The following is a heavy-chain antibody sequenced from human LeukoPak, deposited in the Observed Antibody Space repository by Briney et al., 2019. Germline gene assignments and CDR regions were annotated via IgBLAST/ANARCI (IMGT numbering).Heavy chain of an antibody. CDR3: ARHTTIFGVAIIDI. CDR2: INPNSGGT. J-gene: IGHJ3*02. V-gene: IGHV1-2*02. CDR1: GYTFTGYY. D-gene: IGHD3-3*01. Sequence: GASVKVSCTASGYTFTGYYMHWVRQAPGQGLEWMGWINPNSGGTNYAQKFQGRVTMTRDTSISTAYMELSRLRSDDTAVYYCARHTTIFGVAIIDIWGQGTMVTVSS.